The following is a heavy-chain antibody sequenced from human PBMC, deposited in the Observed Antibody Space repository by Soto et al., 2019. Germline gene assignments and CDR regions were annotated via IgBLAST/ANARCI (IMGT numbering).Heavy chain of an antibody. CDR1: GYTFTTYY. CDR3: VRVVVPTTATTSNWFDP. CDR2: INPSGGST. V-gene: IGHV1-46*01. J-gene: IGHJ5*02. D-gene: IGHD4-17*01. Sequence: QVQLVQSGADVKEPGASVKVSCKASGYTFTTYYLHWVRQAPGQGLEWMGIINPSGGSTNYAQRFQGRVTMTSDTSTSTVYMELSSLRADDTAVYYCVRVVVPTTATTSNWFDPWGHGTLVTVSS.